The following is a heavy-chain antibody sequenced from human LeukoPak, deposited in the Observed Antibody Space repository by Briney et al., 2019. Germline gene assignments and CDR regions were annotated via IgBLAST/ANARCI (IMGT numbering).Heavy chain of an antibody. CDR3: ARANTSGYDSPFDY. CDR2: IYSGGST. J-gene: IGHJ4*02. CDR1: GFTVSSNY. Sequence: GGSLRLSCAASGFTVSSNYMSWVRQAPGKGLEWVSVIYSGGSTYYADSVKGRFTISRDNSKNTLYLQMNSLRAEDTAVYYCARANTSGYDSPFDYWGQGTLDTVSS. V-gene: IGHV3-53*01. D-gene: IGHD5-12*01.